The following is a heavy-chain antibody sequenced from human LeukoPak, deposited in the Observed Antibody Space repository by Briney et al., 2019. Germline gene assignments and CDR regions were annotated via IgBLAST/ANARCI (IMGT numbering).Heavy chain of an antibody. Sequence: PGGSLRLSCAASGFTFSSYWLHWVRQAPGKGLGWVSYISSSGTTIYYADSVKGRFTISRDNAKNSLYLQINSLRAEDTAVYYCASSDYWGQGALVTVSS. V-gene: IGHV3-48*04. CDR2: ISSSGTTI. J-gene: IGHJ4*02. CDR3: ASSDY. CDR1: GFTFSSYW.